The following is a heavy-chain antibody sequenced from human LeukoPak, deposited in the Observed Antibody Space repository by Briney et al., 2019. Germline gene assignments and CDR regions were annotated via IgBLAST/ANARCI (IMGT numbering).Heavy chain of an antibody. CDR2: INHSGST. CDR3: ARWIEGRGFDP. Sequence: PSETLSLTCAVYGGSFSGYYWSWIRQPPGKGLEWIGEINHSGSTNYNPSLKSRVTISVDTSKNQFSLKLSSVTAADTAVYYCARWIEGRGFDPWGQGTLVTVSS. CDR1: GGSFSGYY. D-gene: IGHD2-2*03. J-gene: IGHJ5*02. V-gene: IGHV4-34*01.